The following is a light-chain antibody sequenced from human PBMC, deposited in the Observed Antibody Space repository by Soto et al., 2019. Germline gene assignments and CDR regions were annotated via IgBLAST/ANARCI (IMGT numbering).Light chain of an antibody. V-gene: IGKV1-5*01. J-gene: IGKJ4*01. CDR2: DAS. Sequence: DIQMTQSPSTLSASIGDRVTITCRASQSIGSWLAWYQQKPGKAPKLLIYDASSLESGVPSRFSGSGSGTEFTLTISSLQPADFATYYCQHYNTYSLTFGGGTKVEIK. CDR3: QHYNTYSLT. CDR1: QSIGSW.